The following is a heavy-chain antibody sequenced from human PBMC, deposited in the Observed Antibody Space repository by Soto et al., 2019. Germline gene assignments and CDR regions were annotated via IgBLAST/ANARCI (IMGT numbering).Heavy chain of an antibody. CDR3: ARVGDIAPNFQH. Sequence: GGSLRLSWAASGFTFSSYAMSWVRQAPGKGLEWVSDISGSGSTTYYADSVKGRFTISRDNAKNSLYLQMNSLRAEDTAVYYCARVGDIAPNFQHWGQGTLVTVSS. J-gene: IGHJ1*01. CDR2: ISGSGSTT. D-gene: IGHD2-15*01. V-gene: IGHV3-48*01. CDR1: GFTFSSYA.